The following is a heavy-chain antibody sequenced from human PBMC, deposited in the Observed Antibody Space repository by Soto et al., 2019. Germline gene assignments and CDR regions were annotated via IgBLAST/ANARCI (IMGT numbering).Heavy chain of an antibody. D-gene: IGHD5-18*01. J-gene: IGHJ4*02. CDR3: AREDSTLRGYSYGSFDY. CDR1: GFTFSSYA. Sequence: GGSLRLSCAASGFTFSSYAMHWVRQAPGKGLEWVAVISYDGSNKYYADSVKGRFTISGDNSKNTLYLQMNSLRAEDTAVYYCAREDSTLRGYSYGSFDYWGQGTLVTVSS. V-gene: IGHV3-30-3*01. CDR2: ISYDGSNK.